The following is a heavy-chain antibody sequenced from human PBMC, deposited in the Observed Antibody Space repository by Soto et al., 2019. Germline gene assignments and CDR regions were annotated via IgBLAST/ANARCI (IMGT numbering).Heavy chain of an antibody. CDR2: IYYSGST. J-gene: IGHJ3*02. Sequence: PSETLSLTCAVSGGSISSGGYSWSWIRQPPGKGLEWIGYIYYSGSTYYNPSLKSRVTISVDTSKNQFSLKLSSVTAADTAVYYCARVGVGAFDIWGQGTMVTVSS. CDR1: GGSISSGGYS. V-gene: IGHV4-30-4*08. D-gene: IGHD2-21*01. CDR3: ARVGVGAFDI.